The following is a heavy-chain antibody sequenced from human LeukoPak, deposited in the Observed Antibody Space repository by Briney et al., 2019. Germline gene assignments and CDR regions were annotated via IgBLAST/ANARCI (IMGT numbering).Heavy chain of an antibody. Sequence: PGESLRLSCAASGFTFPTYSMNWVRQAPGGGLQWVSCISGSNDNYAYYAESVKGRFTISRDNAKNVLYLQMNSLRAEDTAVYYCALPTIFSSLGAFDIWGQGTMVTVSS. V-gene: IGHV3-21*06. CDR3: ALPTIFSSLGAFDI. J-gene: IGHJ3*02. CDR1: GFTFPTYS. CDR2: ISGSNDNYA. D-gene: IGHD3-9*01.